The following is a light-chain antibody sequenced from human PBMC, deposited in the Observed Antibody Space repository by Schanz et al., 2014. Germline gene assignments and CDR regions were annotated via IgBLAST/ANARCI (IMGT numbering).Light chain of an antibody. CDR3: QQYKYYWG. Sequence: DLQMTQSPSTLSTFAGDSVTITCRASQSIGTWLAWYHQKPGKAPKALIYDASTLGSGVPARFSGSGSGTEFTLTISSLQPDDFATYYCQQYKYYWGFGQGTKVEIK. V-gene: IGKV1-5*01. CDR1: QSIGTW. CDR2: DAS. J-gene: IGKJ1*01.